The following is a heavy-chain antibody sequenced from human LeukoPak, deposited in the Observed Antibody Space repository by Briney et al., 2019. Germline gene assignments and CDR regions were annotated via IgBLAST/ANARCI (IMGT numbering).Heavy chain of an antibody. CDR3: AREDSSGYYAY. CDR1: GGSISSYY. J-gene: IGHJ4*02. D-gene: IGHD3-22*01. Sequence: SETLSLTCTVSGGSISSYYWSWIRQPPGKGLEWIGYIYYSGSTNYNPSLKSRVAISVDTSKNQFSLKLSSVTAADTAVYYCAREDSSGYYAYWGQGTLVTVSS. V-gene: IGHV4-59*01. CDR2: IYYSGST.